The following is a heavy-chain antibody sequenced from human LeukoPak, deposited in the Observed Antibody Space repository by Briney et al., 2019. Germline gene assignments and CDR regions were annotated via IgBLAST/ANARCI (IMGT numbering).Heavy chain of an antibody. J-gene: IGHJ4*02. Sequence: GASMKVSCKASGGTFSSYAISWVRQAPGQGLEWMGRIIPIFGTANYAQKFQGRVTVTADKSTSTAYMELSSLRSEDTAVYYCARDQPTIRFPYFDYWGQGTLVTVSS. CDR2: IIPIFGTA. CDR3: ARDQPTIRFPYFDY. V-gene: IGHV1-69*06. CDR1: GGTFSSYA. D-gene: IGHD5-24*01.